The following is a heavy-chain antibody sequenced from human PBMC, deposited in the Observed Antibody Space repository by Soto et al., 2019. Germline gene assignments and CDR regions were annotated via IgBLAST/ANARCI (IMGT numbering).Heavy chain of an antibody. D-gene: IGHD2-15*01. CDR3: ARNRYCSGGSCYPFDY. Sequence: SETLSLTCTVSGGSISSGGYYWSWIRQHPGKGLEWIGYIYYSGSTYYNPSLKRRVTISVDTSKNQFSLKLSSVTAADTAVYYCARNRYCSGGSCYPFDYWGQGTLVTVSS. CDR1: GGSISSGGYY. V-gene: IGHV4-31*03. J-gene: IGHJ4*02. CDR2: IYYSGST.